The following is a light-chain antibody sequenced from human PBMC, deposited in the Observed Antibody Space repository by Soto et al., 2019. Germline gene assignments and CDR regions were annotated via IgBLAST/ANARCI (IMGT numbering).Light chain of an antibody. V-gene: IGLV8-61*01. Sequence: QAVVTQEPSFSVSPGGTVTLTCGLSSGPVFTSSYPNWYQQTPGQAPRTLIFNTNTRSSGVPDRFSGSILGDKAALTITGAQADDDSYYYCLLYLGSGIWVFGGGTKLTVL. CDR3: LLYLGSGIWV. CDR1: SGPVFTSSY. CDR2: NTN. J-gene: IGLJ3*02.